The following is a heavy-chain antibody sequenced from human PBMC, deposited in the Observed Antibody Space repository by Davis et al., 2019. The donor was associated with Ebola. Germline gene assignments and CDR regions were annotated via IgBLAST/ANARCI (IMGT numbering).Heavy chain of an antibody. CDR3: TRHSPSSTHFKYGLDV. Sequence: GGSLRPSCETSGFSFSDSAIHWVRQASGKGLEWVGRVRTKANNYAAAYAASVEGRFIIYRDDSKNTAYLQMNSLKPEDTAVYYCTRHSPSSTHFKYGLDVWGQGTTVTVS. CDR1: GFSFSDSA. D-gene: IGHD2-2*01. J-gene: IGHJ6*02. CDR2: VRTKANNYAA. V-gene: IGHV3-73*01.